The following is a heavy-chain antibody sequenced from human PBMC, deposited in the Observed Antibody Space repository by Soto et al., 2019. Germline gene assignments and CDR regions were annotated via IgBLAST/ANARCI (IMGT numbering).Heavy chain of an antibody. CDR3: ARESHDILTGPPWVWYFDL. J-gene: IGHJ2*01. CDR1: GGSFSGYY. D-gene: IGHD3-9*01. V-gene: IGHV4-34*01. CDR2: INDRGPI. Sequence: QVQLQQWGAGPLRPLETLSLTCGVSGGSFSGYYWAWIRQSPGQGLEWIGEINDRGPINYNPSLKSRVSISVDTSKNHYSLNLRSVTAADTAVYYCARESHDILTGPPWVWYFDLWGRGTLVTV.